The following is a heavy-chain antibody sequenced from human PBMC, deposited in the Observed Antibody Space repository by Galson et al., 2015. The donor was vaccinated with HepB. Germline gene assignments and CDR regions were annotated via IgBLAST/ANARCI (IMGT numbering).Heavy chain of an antibody. J-gene: IGHJ4*02. CDR2: ISDSGGRT. CDR1: GFTFRSYA. D-gene: IGHD1/OR15-1a*01. CDR3: VKDMGFGTGRNNFDH. Sequence: SLRLSCAASGFTFRSYAMAWVRQAPGKGLEWISTISDSGGRTYYIDSVKGRFTISRDNSKNTLFVQMNSLRAEDTAIYYCVKDMGFGTGRNNFDHWGLGTLVTVSS. V-gene: IGHV3-23*01.